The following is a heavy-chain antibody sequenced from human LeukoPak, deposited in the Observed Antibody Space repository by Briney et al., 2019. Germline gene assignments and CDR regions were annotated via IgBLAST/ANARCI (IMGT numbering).Heavy chain of an antibody. D-gene: IGHD3-22*01. J-gene: IGHJ4*02. V-gene: IGHV4-38-2*02. CDR2: IYHSGTT. CDR3: ARHRSTYDSSGYSPLYYFDY. Sequence: SETLSLTCTVSGYSISSGYFWGWIRQPPGKGLEWIGNIYHSGTTYYNPSLKSRVSISLDTSKNQFSLKLSSVTAADTAVYYCARHRSTYDSSGYSPLYYFDYWGQGTLVIVSS. CDR1: GYSISSGYF.